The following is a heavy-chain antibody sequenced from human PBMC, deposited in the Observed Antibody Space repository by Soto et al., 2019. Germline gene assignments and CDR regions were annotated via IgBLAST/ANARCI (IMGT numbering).Heavy chain of an antibody. CDR3: ARLHHPGDYYGSGSYYSLVYFDY. V-gene: IGHV5-51*01. CDR2: IYPGDSDT. CDR1: GYSFTSYW. D-gene: IGHD3-10*01. Sequence: GESLKISCKGSGYSFTSYWIGWVRQMPGKGLEWMGIIYPGDSDTRYSPSFQGQVTISADKSISTAYLQWSSLKASDTAMYYCARLHHPGDYYGSGSYYSLVYFDYWGQGTLVTVSS. J-gene: IGHJ4*02.